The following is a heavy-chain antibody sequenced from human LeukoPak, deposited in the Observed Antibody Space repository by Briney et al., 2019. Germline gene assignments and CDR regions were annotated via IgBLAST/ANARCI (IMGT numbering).Heavy chain of an antibody. CDR1: GFTFSSYS. J-gene: IGHJ4*02. CDR3: ARKPSSGWYAGSVAGGDY. D-gene: IGHD6-19*01. V-gene: IGHV3-21*01. Sequence: GGSLRLSCAASGFTFSSYSMNWVRQAPGKGLEWVSSISSSSSYIYYANSVKGRFTISRDNAKNSLYLQMNSLRAEDTAVYYCARKPSSGWYAGSVAGGDYWGQGTLVTVSS. CDR2: ISSSSSYI.